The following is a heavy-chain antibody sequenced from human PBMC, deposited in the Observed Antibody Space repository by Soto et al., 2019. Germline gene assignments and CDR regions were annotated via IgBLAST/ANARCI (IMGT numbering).Heavy chain of an antibody. CDR3: AKARTGYSIYYFDY. CDR1: VFTVISNY. J-gene: IGHJ4*02. V-gene: IGHV3-53*01. CDR2: IYSGGST. Sequence: PGWSLRLSCAASVFTVISNYMSWVRQAPGKGLEWVSVIYSGGSTYYADSVKGRFTISRDNSKNTLYLQMNSLRAEDTAVYYCAKARTGYSIYYFDYWGQGTLVTVSS. D-gene: IGHD6-13*01.